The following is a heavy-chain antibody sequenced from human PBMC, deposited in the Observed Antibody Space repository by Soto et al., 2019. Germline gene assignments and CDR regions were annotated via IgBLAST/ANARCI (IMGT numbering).Heavy chain of an antibody. V-gene: IGHV3-23*01. Sequence: EVQLLESGGGLVQPGGSVSVSCAASGVTFSNYAIWWVRQAPGKGLEWVSLISGSGGTTYYADTVKGRLTISRDNSKNTRALKIYRLRAEDTVVYSCARDREYISPTGYGFDCWGQGPLVTVSS. D-gene: IGHD6-6*01. CDR1: GVTFSNYA. CDR3: ARDREYISPTGYGFDC. CDR2: ISGSGGTT. J-gene: IGHJ4*02.